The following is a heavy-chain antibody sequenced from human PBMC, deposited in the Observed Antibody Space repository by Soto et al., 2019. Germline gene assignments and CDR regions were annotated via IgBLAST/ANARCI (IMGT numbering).Heavy chain of an antibody. Sequence: QVQLQESGPGLVKPSETLSLTCTVSAGSINNYYWSWIRQPPGKGLEWVGIIYYSGSTNSNPSLKSRVTMSVDTSKYHFSLKMTSVTPADTAVYFWAKAGVAAAGRIDYWGQGALVLVSS. V-gene: IGHV4-59*01. CDR2: IYYSGST. CDR3: AKAGVAAAGRIDY. CDR1: AGSINNYY. J-gene: IGHJ4*02. D-gene: IGHD6-13*01.